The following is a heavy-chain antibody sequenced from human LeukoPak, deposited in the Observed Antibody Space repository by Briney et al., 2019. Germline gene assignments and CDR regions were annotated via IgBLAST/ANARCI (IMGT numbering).Heavy chain of an antibody. CDR3: ARSGGVVAARPLYYYYYYMDV. J-gene: IGHJ6*03. Sequence: SVKVSCKAYGGTFSSYAISWVRQAPGQGLEWMGGIIPIFGTANYAQKFQGRVTITTDESTSTAYMELSSLRSEDTAVYYCARSGGVVAARPLYYYYYYMDVWGKGTTVTVSS. D-gene: IGHD2-15*01. CDR2: IIPIFGTA. CDR1: GGTFSSYA. V-gene: IGHV1-69*05.